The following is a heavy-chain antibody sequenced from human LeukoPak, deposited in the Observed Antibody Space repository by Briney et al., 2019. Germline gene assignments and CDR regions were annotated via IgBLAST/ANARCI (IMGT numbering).Heavy chain of an antibody. CDR2: ISGSGGST. V-gene: IGHV3-23*01. J-gene: IGHJ4*02. CDR3: AKAVWGFGELSVDYFDY. CDR1: GFTFRNYA. D-gene: IGHD3-10*01. Sequence: PGGSLRLSCAASGFTFRNYAMNWVRQAPGKGLEWVSTISGSGGSTYYADSVKGRFTISRDNSKNTLYLQMNSLRTEDTAVYYCAKAVWGFGELSVDYFDYWGQGTLVTVSS.